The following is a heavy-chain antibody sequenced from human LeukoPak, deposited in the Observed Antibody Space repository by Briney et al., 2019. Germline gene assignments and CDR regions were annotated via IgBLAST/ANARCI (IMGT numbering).Heavy chain of an antibody. J-gene: IGHJ4*02. CDR2: ISTDGSST. Sequence: GRSLRLSCAASGFTFSSYWMHWVRQPPGKGLVWVSRISTDGSSTTYADSVKGRFTVSRDSAKNTLYLQMNSLRAEDTAVYYCAREYSSSSGRVFDCWGQGTLVTVSS. V-gene: IGHV3-74*01. CDR1: GFTFSSYW. CDR3: AREYSSSSGRVFDC. D-gene: IGHD6-6*01.